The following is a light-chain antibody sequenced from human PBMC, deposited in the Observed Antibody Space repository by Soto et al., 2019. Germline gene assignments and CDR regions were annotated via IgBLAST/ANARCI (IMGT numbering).Light chain of an antibody. CDR1: SIDVGAYNY. V-gene: IGLV2-14*01. CDR3: RAYTARGTRV. CDR2: EVG. Sequence: QSALTQFASVSGSPGQSITISCTGTSIDVGAYNYVSWYQQHPDKAPKLLIYEVGNRPSGVSIRFSGSKSGNTASLPISGLQAEDEADYYCRAYTARGTRVFGTGTKVTVL. J-gene: IGLJ1*01.